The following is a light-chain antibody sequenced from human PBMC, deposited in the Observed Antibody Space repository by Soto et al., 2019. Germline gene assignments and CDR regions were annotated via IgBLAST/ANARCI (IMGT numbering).Light chain of an antibody. CDR2: WAS. J-gene: IGKJ1*01. CDR1: QSVLYSSNNKNY. Sequence: DIVMTQSPDSLAVSLGERATINCKSSQSVLYSSNNKNYLAWYQQKPGQPPKLLIYWASTRESGVTDRFSGSGSGTDFTLTISSLQAEDVAVYYSQQYYSTPRTFGQGTKVEIK. CDR3: QQYYSTPRT. V-gene: IGKV4-1*01.